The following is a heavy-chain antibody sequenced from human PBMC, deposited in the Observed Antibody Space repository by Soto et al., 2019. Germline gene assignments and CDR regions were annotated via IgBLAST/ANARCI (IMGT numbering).Heavy chain of an antibody. CDR3: ATGTYYYDSSGYLPFDY. CDR1: GGTFSSYA. D-gene: IGHD3-22*01. CDR2: IIPIFGTA. Sequence: QVQLVQSGAEVKKPGSSVKVSCKASGGTFSSYAISWVRQAPGQGLEWMGGIIPIFGTANYAQKFQGRVTITADESTSTAYMELSSLRSEDTAVYYCATGTYYYDSSGYLPFDYWGQGTLVTVSS. V-gene: IGHV1-69*12. J-gene: IGHJ4*02.